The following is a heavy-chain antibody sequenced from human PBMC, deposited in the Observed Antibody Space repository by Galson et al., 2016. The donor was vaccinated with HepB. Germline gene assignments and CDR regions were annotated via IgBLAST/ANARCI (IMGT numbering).Heavy chain of an antibody. CDR1: RASLNNNY. D-gene: IGHD3-22*01. J-gene: IGHJ4*02. CDR3: ATLERRPSGHYYFDS. Sequence: SETLSLTCVVYRASLNNNYWSWVRQPPGKGLEWLGEITHSGDINYNPSLKSRVTMSADTSSSQFSLKMPSVPAADTAMYYCATLERRPSGHYYFDSWGQGTLVTVSS. CDR2: ITHSGDI. V-gene: IGHV4-34*01.